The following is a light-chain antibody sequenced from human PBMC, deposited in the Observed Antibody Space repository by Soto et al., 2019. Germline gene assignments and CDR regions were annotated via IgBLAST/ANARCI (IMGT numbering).Light chain of an antibody. J-gene: IGKJ4*01. V-gene: IGKV3-11*01. CDR2: DAS. CDR1: QSVGTF. CDR3: EQRSNWPPALT. Sequence: EIVLTQSPATLSLSPGERATLSCRASQSVGTFLAWYQHKPGQAPRLLIYDASNRATGVPARVSGSGSGTDFTLTISSLEPEDFAVYYCEQRSNWPPALTFGGGTKVEIK.